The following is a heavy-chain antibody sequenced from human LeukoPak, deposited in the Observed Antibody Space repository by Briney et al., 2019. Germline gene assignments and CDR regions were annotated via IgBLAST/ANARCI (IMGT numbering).Heavy chain of an antibody. V-gene: IGHV4-34*01. CDR3: ARLGMYSTSFDY. Sequence: SETLSLTCAVYGGSFSGYYWSWIRQPPGKGLEWIGEINHSGSTNYNPSLKSRVTISVDTSKNQFSLKLSSVPAADTAVYYCARLGMYSTSFDYWGQGTLVTVSS. CDR2: INHSGST. J-gene: IGHJ4*02. D-gene: IGHD6-6*01. CDR1: GGSFSGYY.